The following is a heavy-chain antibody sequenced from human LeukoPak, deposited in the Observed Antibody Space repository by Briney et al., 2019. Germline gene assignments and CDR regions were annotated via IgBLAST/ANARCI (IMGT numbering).Heavy chain of an antibody. D-gene: IGHD4-11*01. CDR1: GYTFTSYY. CDR2: INPSGGST. CDR3: ARELSSNPFDY. V-gene: IGHV1-46*01. J-gene: IGHJ4*02. Sequence: ASVKVSCKASGYTFTSYYMHWVRQAPGQGLEWMGIINPSGGSTSYAQKFQGRVTMTTDTSTSTAYMELRSLRSDDTAVYYCARELSSNPFDYWGQGTLVTVSS.